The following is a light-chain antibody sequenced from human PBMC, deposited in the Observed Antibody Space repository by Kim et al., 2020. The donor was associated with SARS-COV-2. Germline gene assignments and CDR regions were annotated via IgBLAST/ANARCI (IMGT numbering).Light chain of an antibody. CDR3: QQRGN. Sequence: APLSLSPGERAPLSCRASQSVGTYLAWYQQKPGQAPRLLIYDASNRATGIPARFRGSGSGTDFTLTIGTLEPEDSAVYYCQQRGNFGQGTRLEIK. CDR1: QSVGTY. J-gene: IGKJ5*01. V-gene: IGKV3-11*01. CDR2: DAS.